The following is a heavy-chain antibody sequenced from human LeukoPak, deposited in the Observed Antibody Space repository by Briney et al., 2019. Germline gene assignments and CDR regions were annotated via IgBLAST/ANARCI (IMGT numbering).Heavy chain of an antibody. CDR1: GGSISSSNW. J-gene: IGHJ4*02. Sequence: SSETLSLTCAVSGGSISSSNWWSWVRQPPGKGLEWIGEIYHSGSTNYNPSLKNRVTISVDKSKNQFSLKLSSVTAADTAVYYCAASPNGVVAAIDYWGQGTLVTVSS. V-gene: IGHV4-4*02. CDR3: AASPNGVVAAIDY. CDR2: IYHSGST. D-gene: IGHD2-15*01.